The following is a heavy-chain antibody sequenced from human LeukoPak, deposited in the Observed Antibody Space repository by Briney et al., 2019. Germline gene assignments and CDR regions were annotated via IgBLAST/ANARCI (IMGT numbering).Heavy chain of an antibody. V-gene: IGHV1-18*01. CDR1: DYTFTSYG. CDR3: ARSGAGRDLEWLPHYFDY. J-gene: IGHJ4*02. CDR2: ISAYNGNT. Sequence: ASVKVSCKASDYTFTSYGISWVRQAPGQGLEWMGWISAYNGNTNYAQKLQGRVTMTTDTSTSTAYMELRSLRSDDTAVYYCARSGAGRDLEWLPHYFDYWGQGTLVTVSS. D-gene: IGHD3-3*01.